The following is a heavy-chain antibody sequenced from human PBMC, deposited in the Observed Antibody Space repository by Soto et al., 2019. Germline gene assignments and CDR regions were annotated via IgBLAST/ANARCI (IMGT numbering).Heavy chain of an antibody. V-gene: IGHV3-23*01. CDR1: GFTFSSYA. D-gene: IGHD1-26*01. Sequence: GGSLRLSCAASGFTFSSYAMNWVRQAPGKGLEWVSVISVSGGSTYYADSVRGRFTISRDNSKNTLYLQMNSLRAEDTAVYYCEKDRGGRDFDYWGQGTLVTVSS. CDR3: EKDRGGRDFDY. CDR2: ISVSGGST. J-gene: IGHJ4*02.